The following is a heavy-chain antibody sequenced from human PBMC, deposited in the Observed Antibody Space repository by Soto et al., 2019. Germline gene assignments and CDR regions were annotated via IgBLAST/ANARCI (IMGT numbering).Heavy chain of an antibody. CDR3: ATEGKYGDSLYSSYGMDV. Sequence: ASVKVSCKASGYTFTSYGISWVRQAPGQGLEWMGWISAYNGNTNYAQKLQGRVTMTTDTSTSTAYMELRSLRSDDTAVYYCATEGKYGDSLYSSYGMDVWGPGPTVTVSS. V-gene: IGHV1-18*01. J-gene: IGHJ6*02. D-gene: IGHD4-17*01. CDR1: GYTFTSYG. CDR2: ISAYNGNT.